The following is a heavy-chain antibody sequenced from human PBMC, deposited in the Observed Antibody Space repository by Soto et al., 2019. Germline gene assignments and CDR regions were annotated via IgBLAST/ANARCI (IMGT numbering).Heavy chain of an antibody. J-gene: IGHJ4*01. V-gene: IGHV3-7*01. CDR1: GFTFSNYW. CDR3: ARVAYDHGWLFAY. D-gene: IGHD6-19*01. CDR2: IKLDGSEK. Sequence: GGSLRHSCAASGFTFSNYWMSCVRQAPGKGLEWLANIKLDGSEKYYVDSVKGRFTLSRDNAKNSMHLRMSSLRDEDTAIYFCARVAYDHGWLFAYWALGTIVTVSS.